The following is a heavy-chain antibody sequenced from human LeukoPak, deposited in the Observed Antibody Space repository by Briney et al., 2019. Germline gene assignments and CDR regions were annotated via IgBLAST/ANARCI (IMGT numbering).Heavy chain of an antibody. CDR1: GFSFSSYG. V-gene: IGHV3-23*01. CDR2: ISGSGGST. D-gene: IGHD3-10*01. J-gene: IGHJ6*03. CDR3: ARDPGTRITMVRGVIVGKDSYYYMDV. Sequence: GGSLRLSCAASGFSFSSYGMTWVRQAPGKGLEWVSVISGSGGSTNYADSVKGRFTISRDNSKNTLYLEMNSLRAADTAVYYCARDPGTRITMVRGVIVGKDSYYYMDVWGKGTTVTISS.